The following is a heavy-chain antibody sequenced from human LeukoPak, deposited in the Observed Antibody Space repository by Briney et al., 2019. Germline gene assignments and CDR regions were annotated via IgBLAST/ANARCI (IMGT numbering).Heavy chain of an antibody. CDR3: ARDRVSSTSLYYYYYYMDV. D-gene: IGHD2-2*01. V-gene: IGHV1-18*01. Sequence: ASVKVSCKASGYTFTNYGISWVRQAPGQGLEWMGWISAYNGNTNYAQKLQGRVTMTTDTSTSTAYMELRSLRSDDTAVYYCARDRVSSTSLYYYYYYMDVWGKGTTVTVSS. CDR2: ISAYNGNT. J-gene: IGHJ6*03. CDR1: GYTFTNYG.